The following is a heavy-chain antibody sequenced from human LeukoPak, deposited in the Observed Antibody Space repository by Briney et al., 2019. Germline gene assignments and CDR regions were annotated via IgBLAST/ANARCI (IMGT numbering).Heavy chain of an antibody. D-gene: IGHD2-2*01. CDR3: ARDTKYAFDN. CDR2: VGISSGNT. V-gene: IGHV3-48*01. Sequence: QPGGSLRLSCAASGFTFSDYSMNWVRQAPGKGLEWISYVGISSGNTKYADSVKGRFTISGDKAKNSLYLQTNSLRVEDTAGYYCARDTKYAFDNWGQGTLVTVSS. J-gene: IGHJ4*02. CDR1: GFTFSDYS.